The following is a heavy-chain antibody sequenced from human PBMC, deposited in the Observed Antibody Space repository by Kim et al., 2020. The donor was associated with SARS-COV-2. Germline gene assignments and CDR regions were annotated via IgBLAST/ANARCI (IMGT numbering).Heavy chain of an antibody. D-gene: IGHD2-15*01. J-gene: IGHJ6*02. V-gene: IGHV5-10-1*01. CDR3: ASGHVVAATPYYYYGMDV. Sequence: GESLKISCKGSGYSFTSYWISWVRQMPGKGLEWMGRIDPSDSYTNYSPSFQGHVTISADKSISTAYLQWSSLKASDTAMYYCASGHVVAATPYYYYGMDVWGQGTTVTVSS. CDR2: IDPSDSYT. CDR1: GYSFTSYW.